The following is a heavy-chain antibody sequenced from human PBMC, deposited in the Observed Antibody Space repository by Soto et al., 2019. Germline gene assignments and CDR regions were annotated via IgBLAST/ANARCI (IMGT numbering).Heavy chain of an antibody. Sequence: QITLKESGPTLVKPTQTLTLTCTFSGFSLSTSGVAVGWIRQPPGKPLEWLGIIYWDDDKRYNPSLKSRLSSPKEPSTNQVVLTRTHMHPVDTGTYYWAHTRGRTWPEGWAMDVWGQGTTVTVSS. CDR1: GFSLSTSGVA. CDR2: IYWDDDK. CDR3: AHTRGRTWPEGWAMDV. J-gene: IGHJ6*02. D-gene: IGHD1-26*01. V-gene: IGHV2-5*02.